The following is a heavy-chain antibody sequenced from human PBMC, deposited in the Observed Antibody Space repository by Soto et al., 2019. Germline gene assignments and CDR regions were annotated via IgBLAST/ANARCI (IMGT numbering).Heavy chain of an antibody. D-gene: IGHD3-16*01. CDR3: AKGPYFDWGVDWFDP. V-gene: IGHV3-23*01. CDR1: GFTFSSYA. Sequence: VQLLESGGGLVQPGGSLRLSCAASGFTFSSYAVSWVRQAPGKGLEWVSTISGSGASTYYADSVKGRFTISRDNSKNTLFLQMNSLRAEDTAVYYCAKGPYFDWGVDWFDPWGQGTLVTVSS. CDR2: ISGSGAST. J-gene: IGHJ5*02.